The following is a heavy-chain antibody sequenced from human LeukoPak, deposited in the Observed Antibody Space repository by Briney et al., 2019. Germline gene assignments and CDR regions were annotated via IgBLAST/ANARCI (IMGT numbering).Heavy chain of an antibody. D-gene: IGHD3-10*01. CDR1: GDSISSGDYD. J-gene: IGHJ3*02. V-gene: IGHV4-30-4*01. CDR2: IYSSGST. CDR3: ARDGNAMVRGYAFEI. Sequence: SQTLSLTCSVSGDSISSGDYDWSWIRQPPGKGLEWIGYIYSSGSTYYNPSLKSRVTISVDTSKNQFSLKLSPVTAADTAVYYCARDGNAMVRGYAFEIWGQGTMVTVSS.